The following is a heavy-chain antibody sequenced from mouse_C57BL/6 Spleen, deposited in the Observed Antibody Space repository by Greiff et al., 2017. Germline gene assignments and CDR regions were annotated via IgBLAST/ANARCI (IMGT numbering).Heavy chain of an antibody. CDR1: GYAFSSYW. V-gene: IGHV1-80*01. CDR2: IYPGDGDT. J-gene: IGHJ1*03. Sequence: QVQLQQSGAELVKPGASVKISCKASGYAFSSYWMNWVKQRPGKGLEWIGQIYPGDGDTNYNGKFKGKATLTADKSSSTAYMQLSSLTSEDSAVYFCARRGRGYCSSRYWYFDVWGTGTTVTVSS. CDR3: ARRGRGYCSSRYWYFDV. D-gene: IGHD1-1*01.